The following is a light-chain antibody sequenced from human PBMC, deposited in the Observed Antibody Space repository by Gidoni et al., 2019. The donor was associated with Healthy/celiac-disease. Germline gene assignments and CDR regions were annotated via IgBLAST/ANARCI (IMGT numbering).Light chain of an antibody. Sequence: QSVLTQPPSASGTTGQRVTISCSGSSSNIGSNTVNWYQQLPGTAPKPLIYSNNQRPSGVPDRFSGSKSGTSASLAISGLQSEDEADYYCAAWDDILNGWVFGGGTKLTVL. CDR2: SNN. CDR1: SSNIGSNT. V-gene: IGLV1-44*01. J-gene: IGLJ3*02. CDR3: AAWDDILNGWV.